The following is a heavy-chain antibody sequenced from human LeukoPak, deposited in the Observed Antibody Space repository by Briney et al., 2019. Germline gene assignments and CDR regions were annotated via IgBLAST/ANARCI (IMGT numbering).Heavy chain of an antibody. CDR2: IYSGGST. D-gene: IGHD3-9*01. V-gene: IGHV3-66*01. J-gene: IGHJ4*02. Sequence: GGSLRLSCAASGFTVSSNYMSWVRQAPGKGRKWVSVIYSGGSTYYADSVKGRFSISRDNSKNTLYLQMNSLRAEDTAVYYCARLRRYDPIDYWGQGTLVTVSS. CDR1: GFTVSSNY. CDR3: ARLRRYDPIDY.